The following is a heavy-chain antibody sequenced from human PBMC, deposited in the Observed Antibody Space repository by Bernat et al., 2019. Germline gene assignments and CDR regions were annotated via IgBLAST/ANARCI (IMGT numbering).Heavy chain of an antibody. V-gene: IGHV1-3*04. CDR1: GDSFTSYA. CDR3: AKNSKKSGYDFLDV. Sequence: QVQLVQSGAEVKKPGASVKVSCKASGDSFTSYAMHWVRQAPGQRLEWMGWINTGNGNTKYSQKFEGRVTITRDTSARTAHVELSSLRSEDTAVYYCAKNSKKSGYDFLDVWGKGTTVTVSS. D-gene: IGHD5-12*01. J-gene: IGHJ6*04. CDR2: INTGNGNT.